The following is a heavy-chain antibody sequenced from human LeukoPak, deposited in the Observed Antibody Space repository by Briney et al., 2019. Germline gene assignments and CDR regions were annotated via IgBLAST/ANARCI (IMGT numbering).Heavy chain of an antibody. V-gene: IGHV4-59*01. CDR2: IYYSGST. D-gene: IGHD3-10*01. Sequence: SETLSLTCTVSGGSISSYYWSWIRQPPGKGLEWIGYIYYSGSTNYNPSLKSRVTISVDTSKNQFSLKLSPVTAADTAVYYCARESSVTGGVDYWGQGTLVTVSS. CDR3: ARESSVTGGVDY. CDR1: GGSISSYY. J-gene: IGHJ4*02.